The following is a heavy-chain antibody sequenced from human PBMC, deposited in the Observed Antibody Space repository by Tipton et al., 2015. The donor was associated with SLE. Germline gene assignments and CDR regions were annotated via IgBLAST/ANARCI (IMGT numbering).Heavy chain of an antibody. Sequence: SLRLSCAASGFSFSDSYMTWIRQAPGKGLECVSYISSDGTTMYYADSVKGRFTISRDNAKNLLFLQMNSLRADDTAVYYCARETSSGAFDLWGQGTMVTVSS. CDR3: ARETSSGAFDL. CDR2: ISSDGTTM. D-gene: IGHD3-10*01. V-gene: IGHV3-11*01. J-gene: IGHJ3*01. CDR1: GFSFSDSY.